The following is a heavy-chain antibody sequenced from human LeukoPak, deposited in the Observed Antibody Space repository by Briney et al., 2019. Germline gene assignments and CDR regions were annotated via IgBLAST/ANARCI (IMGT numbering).Heavy chain of an antibody. J-gene: IGHJ4*02. D-gene: IGHD1-26*01. Sequence: GGSLRLSCAASGFTFSDYYMSWIRQAPGKGLEWVSYISSSGSTIYYADSVKGRFTISRDNAKNSLYLQMNSLRAEDTAVYYCAKDLKILGGSGSYVDYWGQGTLVTVSS. CDR2: ISSSGSTI. CDR1: GFTFSDYY. V-gene: IGHV3-11*01. CDR3: AKDLKILGGSGSYVDY.